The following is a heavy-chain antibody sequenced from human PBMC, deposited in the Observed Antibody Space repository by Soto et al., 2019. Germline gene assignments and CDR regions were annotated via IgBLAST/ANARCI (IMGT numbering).Heavy chain of an antibody. Sequence: QVQLVQSAAEVKKPGASVKVSCKASGYTFIRYGIAWVRQAPGQGLEWMGWISGYNDYTIYTQKLQGRVTMTTDAPSNTVYMELTVLGSDDTAVYSCARGGYYDMVWGKLSDYGLDVWGQGTTVTVSS. J-gene: IGHJ6*02. CDR1: GYTFIRYG. D-gene: IGHD3-16*01. V-gene: IGHV1-18*01. CDR2: ISGYNDYT. CDR3: ARGGYYDMVWGKLSDYGLDV.